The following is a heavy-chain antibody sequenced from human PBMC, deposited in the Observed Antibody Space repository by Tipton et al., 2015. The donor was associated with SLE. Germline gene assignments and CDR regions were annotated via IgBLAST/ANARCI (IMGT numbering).Heavy chain of an antibody. CDR2: ISHRDDVT. CDR1: GFTFGSYT. D-gene: IGHD3-16*01. Sequence: SLRLSCAASGFTFGSYTMIWVRQAPGKGLEWVSGISHRDDVTWYADSVRGRFTISRDNSKNTLYLQMNSLRTEDTALYYCAKDWGRGGSLFDFWGQGTLVTVSS. J-gene: IGHJ4*02. CDR3: AKDWGRGGSLFDF. V-gene: IGHV3-23*01.